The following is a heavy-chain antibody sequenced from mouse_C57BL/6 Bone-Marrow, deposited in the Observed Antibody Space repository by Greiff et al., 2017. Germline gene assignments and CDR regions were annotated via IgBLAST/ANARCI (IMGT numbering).Heavy chain of an antibody. V-gene: IGHV1-80*01. CDR1: GYAFSSYW. CDR3: ARGILGRFAY. D-gene: IGHD4-1*01. J-gene: IGHJ3*01. Sequence: VKLMESGAELVKPGASVKISCKASGYAFSSYWMNWVKQRPGKGLEWIGQIYPGDGDTNYNGKFKGKATLTADKSSSTAYMQLSSLTSEDSAVYFCARGILGRFAYWGQGTLVTVSA. CDR2: IYPGDGDT.